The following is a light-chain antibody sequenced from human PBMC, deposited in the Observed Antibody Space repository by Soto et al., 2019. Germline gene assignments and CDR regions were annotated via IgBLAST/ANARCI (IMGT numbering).Light chain of an antibody. J-gene: IGLJ3*02. CDR1: SSDVGTYDL. CDR3: CSFAGSNSWV. V-gene: IGLV2-23*01. CDR2: EAT. Sequence: QSVLTQPASVSGSPGQSITISCTGTSSDVGTYDLISWYQHHPGAAPKLIIYEATRRPSGISNRFSGSKSGNTASLTISGLQAEDEADYYCCSFAGSNSWVFGGGTKLTVL.